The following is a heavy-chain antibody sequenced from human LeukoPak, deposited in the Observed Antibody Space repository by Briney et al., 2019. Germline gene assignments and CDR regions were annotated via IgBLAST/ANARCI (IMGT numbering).Heavy chain of an antibody. CDR2: ISSSETI. D-gene: IGHD3-22*01. Sequence: GGSLRLSCAAFGFTFSSYEMNWVRQAPGKGLEWVSYISSSETIYYGDSVKGRFTISRDNTKNSLYLQMNSLRAEDTAVYYCAKVLPDYYDSSGYSPGAFDIWGQGTMVTVSS. CDR3: AKVLPDYYDSSGYSPGAFDI. V-gene: IGHV3-48*03. J-gene: IGHJ3*02. CDR1: GFTFSSYE.